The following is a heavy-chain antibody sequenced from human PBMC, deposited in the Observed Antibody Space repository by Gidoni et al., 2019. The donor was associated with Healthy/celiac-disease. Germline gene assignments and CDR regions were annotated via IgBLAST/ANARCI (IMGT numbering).Heavy chain of an antibody. CDR3: AMGPYYYDSSGYYYDGAFDI. CDR2: ISGSGGST. J-gene: IGHJ3*02. V-gene: IGHV3-23*01. Sequence: EVQLLESGGGLVQPGGSLRLSCAASGFTFSSYAMSWVRQAPGKGLEWVSAISGSGGSTYYADSVKGRFTISRDNSKNTLYLQMNSLRAEDTAVYYCAMGPYYYDSSGYYYDGAFDIWGQGTMVTVSS. CDR1: GFTFSSYA. D-gene: IGHD3-22*01.